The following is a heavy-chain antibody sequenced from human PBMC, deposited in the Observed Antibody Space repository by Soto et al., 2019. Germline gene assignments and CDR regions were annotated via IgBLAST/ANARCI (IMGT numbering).Heavy chain of an antibody. CDR1: GFTFSSYA. CDR3: AKGSSGWYANNWFDP. Sequence: GGSLRLSCAASGFTFSSYAMHWVRQAPGKGLEWVAVISYDGSNKYYADSVKGRFTISRDNSKNTLYLQMNSLRAEDTAVYYCAKGSSGWYANNWFDPWGQGT. V-gene: IGHV3-30-3*01. J-gene: IGHJ5*02. D-gene: IGHD6-19*01. CDR2: ISYDGSNK.